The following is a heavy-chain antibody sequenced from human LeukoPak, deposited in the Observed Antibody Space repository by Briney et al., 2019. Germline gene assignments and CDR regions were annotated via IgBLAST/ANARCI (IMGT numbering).Heavy chain of an antibody. CDR3: ARAVPMVRGVVSAADYMDV. D-gene: IGHD3-10*01. V-gene: IGHV3-23*01. J-gene: IGHJ6*03. CDR1: GFTFSSYA. Sequence: GGSLRLSCAASGFTFSSYAMSWVRQAPGKGLEWVSAISGSGGITSYADSVKGRFTISRDNAKNSLYLQMNSLRAEDTAVYYCARAVPMVRGVVSAADYMDVWGKGTTVTISS. CDR2: ISGSGGIT.